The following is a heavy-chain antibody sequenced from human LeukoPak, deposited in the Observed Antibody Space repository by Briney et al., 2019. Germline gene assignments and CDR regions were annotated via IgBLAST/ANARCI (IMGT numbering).Heavy chain of an antibody. CDR3: ARHPTRHWYSSSSWGDY. D-gene: IGHD6-6*01. Sequence: PSETLSLTCTVSGGSISSSSYYWGWIRQPPGKGLEWIGSIYYSGSTYYNPSLKSRVTISVDTSKNQFSLKLSSVTAADTAVYYCARHPTRHWYSSSSWGDYWGQGTLVTVSS. CDR2: IYYSGST. CDR1: GGSISSSSYY. J-gene: IGHJ4*02. V-gene: IGHV4-39*01.